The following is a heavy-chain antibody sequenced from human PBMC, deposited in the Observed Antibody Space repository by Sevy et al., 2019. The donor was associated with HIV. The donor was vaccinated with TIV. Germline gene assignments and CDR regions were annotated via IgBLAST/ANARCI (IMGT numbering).Heavy chain of an antibody. Sequence: GGSLRLSCAASGFRFSSYGMHWVRQAPGKGLEWMSSTQYDGSNKDYADSVKGRFTISRDNSKNTLYLQMNSLRVEDTAVFYCVKEGGGEGGDHWGQGTLVTVSS. CDR2: TQYDGSNK. J-gene: IGHJ4*02. D-gene: IGHD2-21*01. CDR3: VKEGGGEGGDH. V-gene: IGHV3-30*02. CDR1: GFRFSSYG.